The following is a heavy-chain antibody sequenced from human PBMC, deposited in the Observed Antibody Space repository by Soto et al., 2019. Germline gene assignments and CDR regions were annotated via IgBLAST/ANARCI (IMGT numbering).Heavy chain of an antibody. CDR3: ARDRTDSGYYTNWLDP. J-gene: IGHJ5*02. D-gene: IGHD3-22*01. V-gene: IGHV1-69*06. CDR2: IIPIFGTT. CDR1: GRTFGSYA. Sequence: SVKVSCKASGRTFGSYAITWVRQAPGQGLEWVGRIIPIFGTTNYAQNLQGRVTISADKSTLTSYMELHSLTSDDTALYYCARDRTDSGYYTNWLDPWGQGTQVTVSS.